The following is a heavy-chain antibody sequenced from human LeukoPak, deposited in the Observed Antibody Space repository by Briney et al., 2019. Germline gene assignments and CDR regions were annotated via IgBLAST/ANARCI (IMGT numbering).Heavy chain of an antibody. CDR2: INHSGST. D-gene: IGHD3-22*01. Sequence: SETLSLTCAVYGGSFSGYFWTWIRQSPGQGLEWIGEINHSGSTNYNPSLKSRVTISVDTSKNQFSLKLTSVTAADTAVYYCARLHSSGYLNFWGQGTLVTVSS. V-gene: IGHV4-34*01. CDR1: GGSFSGYF. J-gene: IGHJ4*02. CDR3: ARLHSSGYLNF.